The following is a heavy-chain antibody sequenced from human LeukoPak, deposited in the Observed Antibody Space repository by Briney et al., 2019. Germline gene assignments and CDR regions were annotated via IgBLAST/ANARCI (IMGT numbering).Heavy chain of an antibody. CDR1: GFTFSQRT. V-gene: IGHV3-21*01. J-gene: IGHJ4*02. CDR2: ITSSSTYI. Sequence: PGGSLRLSCAASGFTFSQRTMNWVRQAPGKGLEWVSSITSSSTYIHSADSVKGRFTISRDNAKSSLYLQMNSLRAEDTAVYYCAADRCSSTTCFGEYWGQGTLVTVSS. D-gene: IGHD2-2*01. CDR3: AADRCSSTTCFGEY.